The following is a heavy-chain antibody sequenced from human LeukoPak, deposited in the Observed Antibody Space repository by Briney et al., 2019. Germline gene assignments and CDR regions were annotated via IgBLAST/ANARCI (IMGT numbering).Heavy chain of an antibody. Sequence: PSETLSLTCAVYGGSFSSYYWSWIRQPAGKGPEWIGRIYTSGSTNYNPSLKSRVTMSVDTSKNQFSLKLSSVTAADTAVYYCARDLDYGSGSYYDWGQGTLVTVSS. D-gene: IGHD3-10*01. CDR2: IYTSGST. V-gene: IGHV4-4*07. CDR3: ARDLDYGSGSYYD. CDR1: GGSFSSYY. J-gene: IGHJ4*02.